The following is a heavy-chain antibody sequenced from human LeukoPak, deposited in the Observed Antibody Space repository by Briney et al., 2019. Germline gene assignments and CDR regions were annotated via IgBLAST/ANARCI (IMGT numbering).Heavy chain of an antibody. Sequence: SETLSLTCTVSGGSISSYYWSWIRQPAGKGLEWIGRIYTSGSTNYNPSPKSRVTMSVDTSKNQFSLKLSSVTAADTAVYYCAREGARFLEWLLFADYWGQGTLVTVSS. J-gene: IGHJ4*02. CDR2: IYTSGST. CDR1: GGSISSYY. CDR3: AREGARFLEWLLFADY. V-gene: IGHV4-4*07. D-gene: IGHD3-3*01.